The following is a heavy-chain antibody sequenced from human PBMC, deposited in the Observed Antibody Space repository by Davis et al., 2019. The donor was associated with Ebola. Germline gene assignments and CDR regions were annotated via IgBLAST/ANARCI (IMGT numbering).Heavy chain of an antibody. V-gene: IGHV3-30-3*01. CDR3: ARGSLLFIVVVTAPPWFDP. Sequence: GESLKISCAASGFTFSSYAMHWVRQAPGKGLEWVAVISYDGSNKYYADSVKGRFTISRDNSKNTLYLQMNSLRAEDTAVYYCARGSLLFIVVVTAPPWFDPWGQGTLVTVSS. CDR2: ISYDGSNK. D-gene: IGHD2-21*02. J-gene: IGHJ5*02. CDR1: GFTFSSYA.